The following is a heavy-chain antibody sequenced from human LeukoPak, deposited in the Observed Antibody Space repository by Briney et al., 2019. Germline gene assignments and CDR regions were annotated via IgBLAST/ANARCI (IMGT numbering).Heavy chain of an antibody. D-gene: IGHD3-10*01. Sequence: SETLSLTRAVYGGSFSGYYWSWIRQPPGKGLESIGEINHSGSTNYNPSLKSRVTISVDTSKNQFSLKLSSVTAADTAVYYCARGFRGYYYGSGSYFDYWGQGTLVTVSS. CDR1: GGSFSGYY. J-gene: IGHJ4*02. V-gene: IGHV4-34*01. CDR2: INHSGST. CDR3: ARGFRGYYYGSGSYFDY.